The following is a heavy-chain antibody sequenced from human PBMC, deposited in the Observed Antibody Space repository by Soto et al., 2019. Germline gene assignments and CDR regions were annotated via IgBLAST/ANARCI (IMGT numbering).Heavy chain of an antibody. CDR2: IIPIFGTA. D-gene: IGHD3-16*01. CDR1: GGTFSSYA. J-gene: IGHJ4*02. V-gene: IGHV1-69*01. CDR3: ARDLVGGSLRYFDY. Sequence: QVQLVQSGAEVKKPGSSVKVSCKASGGTFSSYAISWVRQAPGQGLEWRGGIIPIFGTANYAQKFQGRVTITADESTSTAYMELSSLRSEDTAVYYCARDLVGGSLRYFDYWGQGTLVTVSS.